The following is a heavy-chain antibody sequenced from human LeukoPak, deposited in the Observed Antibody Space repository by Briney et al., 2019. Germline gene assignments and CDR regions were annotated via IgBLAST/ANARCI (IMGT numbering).Heavy chain of an antibody. CDR2: ISGSGGST. J-gene: IGHJ5*02. V-gene: IGHV3-23*01. Sequence: GASLRLSCAASGFTFSSYAMSWVRQAPGKGLEWVSAISGSGGSTYHADSVKGRFTISRDNSKNTLYLQMNSLRAEDTAVYYCAKSLSGWVPFDPWGQGTLVTVSS. CDR1: GFTFSSYA. D-gene: IGHD6-19*01. CDR3: AKSLSGWVPFDP.